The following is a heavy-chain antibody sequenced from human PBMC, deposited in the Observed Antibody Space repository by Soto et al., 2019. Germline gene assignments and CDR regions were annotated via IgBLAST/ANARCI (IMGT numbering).Heavy chain of an antibody. J-gene: IGHJ5*02. Sequence: QVQLQQWGAGLLKPSETLSLTCAVYGGSFSGYYWSWIRQPPGKGLEWIGEINHSGSTNYNPSLKTRVTIPVDTPKNPFSLKLSSVTAADTAVYYCARGGRQYSYGRNWFDPWGQGTLVTVSS. CDR1: GGSFSGYY. CDR3: ARGGRQYSYGRNWFDP. CDR2: INHSGST. D-gene: IGHD5-18*01. V-gene: IGHV4-34*01.